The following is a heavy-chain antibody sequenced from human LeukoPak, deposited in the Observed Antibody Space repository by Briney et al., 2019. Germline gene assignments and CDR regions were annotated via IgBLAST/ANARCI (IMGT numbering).Heavy chain of an antibody. Sequence: GRSLRLSCAASGFTFSSYGMHWVRQAPGKGLEWVAVISYDGSNKYYADSVKGRFTISRDNSKNTLYLQMNSLRAEDTAVYYCAKSGVWGSYRYPAFDIWGQGTMVTVSS. CDR2: ISYDGSNK. J-gene: IGHJ3*02. CDR3: AKSGVWGSYRYPAFDI. D-gene: IGHD3-16*02. CDR1: GFTFSSYG. V-gene: IGHV3-30*18.